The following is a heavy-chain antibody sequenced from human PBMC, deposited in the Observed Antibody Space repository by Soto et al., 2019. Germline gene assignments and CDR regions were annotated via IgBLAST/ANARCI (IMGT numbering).Heavy chain of an antibody. CDR3: ARGNHRWLQVWYFDL. J-gene: IGHJ2*01. CDR2: FIPIFGTV. V-gene: IGHV1-69*05. D-gene: IGHD5-12*01. CDR1: GGTFSNYP. Sequence: QVQLVQSGAEVKKPGSSVKVSCQASGGTFSNYPISWVRQAPGQGLEWMGGFIPIFGTVNYAQKLQGRVRITTDDSTSTAYMELSSLRSEDTAVYFCARGNHRWLQVWYFDLWGRGTLVTDSS.